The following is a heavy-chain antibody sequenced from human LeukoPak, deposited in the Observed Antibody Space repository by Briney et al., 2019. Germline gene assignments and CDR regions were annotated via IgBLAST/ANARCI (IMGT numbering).Heavy chain of an antibody. CDR2: ISSSGSTT. CDR3: ARDPNS. Sequence: GGSLRLSCAVSGFTFSDYYMTGIRQAPGKGLEWVSYISSSGSTTYYADSVKGRFTISRDNAKNSLYLQMNSLRAEDTAVYYCARDPNSWGQGTLVTVSS. CDR1: GFTFSDYY. J-gene: IGHJ4*02. V-gene: IGHV3-11*01.